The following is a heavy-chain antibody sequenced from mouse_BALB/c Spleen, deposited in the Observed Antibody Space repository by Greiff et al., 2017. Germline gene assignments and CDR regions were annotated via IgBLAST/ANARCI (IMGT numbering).Heavy chain of an antibody. Sequence: QVQLQQSGAELVRSGASVKMSCKASGYTFTSYNMHWVKQTPGQGLEWIGYIYPGNGGTNYNQKFKGKATLTADTSSSTAYMQISSLTSEDSAVYFCARGRRYDGTGYAMDYGGQGTSVTVSS. D-gene: IGHD2-14*01. J-gene: IGHJ4*01. CDR2: IYPGNGGT. CDR3: ARGRRYDGTGYAMDY. CDR1: GYTFTSYN. V-gene: IGHV1-12*01.